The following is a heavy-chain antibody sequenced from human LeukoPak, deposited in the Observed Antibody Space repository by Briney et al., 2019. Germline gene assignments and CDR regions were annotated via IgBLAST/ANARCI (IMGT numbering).Heavy chain of an antibody. D-gene: IGHD3-16*01. CDR3: AAGAFGGFNY. Sequence: GGSLRLSCAASGFTFSSYAMHWVRQAPGKGLEWVAVISYDGSNKYYADSVKGRFTISRDNSKNTLYLQMNSLRAEDTAVYYCAAGAFGGFNYWGQGTLVTVSS. CDR1: GFTFSSYA. CDR2: ISYDGSNK. J-gene: IGHJ4*02. V-gene: IGHV3-30-3*01.